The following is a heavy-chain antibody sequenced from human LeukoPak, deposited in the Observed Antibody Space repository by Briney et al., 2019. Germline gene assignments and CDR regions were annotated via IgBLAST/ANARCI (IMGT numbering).Heavy chain of an antibody. CDR2: IKSKSDGGTT. D-gene: IGHD6-13*01. Sequence: GGSLRLSCAASGFTFTYAYMSWVRQAPGKGLEWLGRIKSKSDGGTTDYGAPVKGGFTISRDDSKTTLYLQMNSLKTEDTAVYFCTTDAGYTSRWYNYWGQGTLVTVSS. V-gene: IGHV3-15*01. CDR3: TTDAGYTSRWYNY. J-gene: IGHJ4*02. CDR1: GFTFTYAY.